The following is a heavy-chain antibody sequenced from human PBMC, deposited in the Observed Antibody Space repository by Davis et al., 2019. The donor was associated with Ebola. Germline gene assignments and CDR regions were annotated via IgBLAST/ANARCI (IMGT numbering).Heavy chain of an antibody. Sequence: GESLKISCAASGFTFSSYAMHWVRQAPGKGLEWVAVISYDGSNKYYADSVKGRFTISRDNAKNSLYLQMNSLRAEDTAVYYCATEPARRYCSGGSCYPYYFDYWGQGTLVTVSS. CDR1: GFTFSSYA. D-gene: IGHD2-15*01. CDR3: ATEPARRYCSGGSCYPYYFDY. CDR2: ISYDGSNK. V-gene: IGHV3-30-3*01. J-gene: IGHJ4*02.